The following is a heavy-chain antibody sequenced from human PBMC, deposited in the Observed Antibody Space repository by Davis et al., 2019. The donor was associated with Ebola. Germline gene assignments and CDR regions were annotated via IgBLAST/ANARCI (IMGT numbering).Heavy chain of an antibody. CDR2: IYYSGST. CDR3: ARDGVFGFDY. V-gene: IGHV4-59*01. D-gene: IGHD3-3*01. Sequence: MPSETLSLTCTVSGGSISSYYWSWIRQPPGKGLEWIGYIYYSGSTNYNPSLKSRVTISVDTSKNQFSLKLSSVTAADTAVYYCARDGVFGFDYWGQGTLVTVSS. CDR1: GGSISSYY. J-gene: IGHJ4*02.